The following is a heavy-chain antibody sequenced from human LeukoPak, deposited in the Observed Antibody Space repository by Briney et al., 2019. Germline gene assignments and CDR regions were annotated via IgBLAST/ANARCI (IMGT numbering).Heavy chain of an antibody. V-gene: IGHV1-18*01. Sequence: ASVKVSCKASGYRFTSYGISWVRQAPGQGLEWMGWISAYNGNTNYAQNFQGRVTMTTDTSTSTAYMELRSLRSDDTAVYYCARNPSTYGMDVWGQGTTVSVSS. CDR3: ARNPSTYGMDV. CDR1: GYRFTSYG. D-gene: IGHD5/OR15-5a*01. J-gene: IGHJ6*02. CDR2: ISAYNGNT.